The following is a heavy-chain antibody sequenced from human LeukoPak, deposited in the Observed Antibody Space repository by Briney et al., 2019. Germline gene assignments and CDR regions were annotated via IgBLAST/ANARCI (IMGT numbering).Heavy chain of an antibody. V-gene: IGHV3-48*03. Sequence: PGGSLRLSCAASGFTFSSYEMNWVRQAPGKGLEWVSYISSSGSTIYYADSVKGRFTISRDNAKNSLYLQMNSLRAEDTAVYYCARDSRGWCFDYWGQGTLVTVSS. J-gene: IGHJ4*02. CDR3: ARDSRGWCFDY. CDR2: ISSSGSTI. D-gene: IGHD6-19*01. CDR1: GFTFSSYE.